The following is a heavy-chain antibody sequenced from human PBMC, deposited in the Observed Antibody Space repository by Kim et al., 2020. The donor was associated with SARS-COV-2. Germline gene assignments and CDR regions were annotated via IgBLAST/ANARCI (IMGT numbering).Heavy chain of an antibody. CDR3: ARELRPYYYYGMDV. J-gene: IGHJ6*02. Sequence: YVDSGKGRFTIHGDNDKNTLYLEMNSLRAEETAVYYCARELRPYYYYGMDVWGQGTTVTVSS. V-gene: IGHV3-7*01.